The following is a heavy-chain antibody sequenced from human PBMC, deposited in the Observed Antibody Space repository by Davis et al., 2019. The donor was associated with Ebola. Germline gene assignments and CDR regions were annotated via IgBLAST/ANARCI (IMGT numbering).Heavy chain of an antibody. V-gene: IGHV5-51*01. CDR2: IYTGDSDT. J-gene: IGHJ3*02. CDR3: ASLRRTITGMDDSFDI. D-gene: IGHD2-8*02. Sequence: KVSCKGSGNSFSNLWIAWVRQMPGKGLEWMGIIYTGDSDTRYSPSFRGQVTISADKSTKTAFLQWSSLKASDTAMYYCASLRRTITGMDDSFDIWGQGTMVTVSS. CDR1: GNSFSNLW.